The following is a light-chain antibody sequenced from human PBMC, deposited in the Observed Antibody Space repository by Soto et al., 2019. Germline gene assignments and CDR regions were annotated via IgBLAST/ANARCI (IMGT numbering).Light chain of an antibody. J-gene: IGLJ3*02. V-gene: IGLV2-11*01. CDR1: NSDIGTYNF. Sequence: ALTQPRSVSGSPGQSVTFSCMGTNSDIGTYNFVSWYRQYPGKAPHLMIFDVTKRPSGVPARFSGSKSGNTASLTISGLQADDEADYYCCSYAGAYTFVFGGGTKLTVL. CDR2: DVT. CDR3: CSYAGAYTFV.